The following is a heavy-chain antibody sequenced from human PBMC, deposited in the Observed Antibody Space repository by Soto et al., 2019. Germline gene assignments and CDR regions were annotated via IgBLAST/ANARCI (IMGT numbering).Heavy chain of an antibody. CDR3: ARDLVRAPMIVVAHWDY. CDR1: GYTFTSYG. Sequence: GASVKVSCKASGYTFTSYGISWVRQAPGQGLEWMGWISAYNGNTNYAQKLQGRVTMTTDTSTSTAYMELRSLRSDDTAVYYCARDLVRAPMIVVAHWDYWGQGTLVTVSS. CDR2: ISAYNGNT. V-gene: IGHV1-18*01. D-gene: IGHD3-22*01. J-gene: IGHJ4*02.